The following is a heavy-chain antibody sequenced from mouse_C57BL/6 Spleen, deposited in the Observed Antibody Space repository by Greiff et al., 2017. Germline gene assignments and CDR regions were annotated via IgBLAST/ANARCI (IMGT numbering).Heavy chain of an antibody. CDR1: GFTFSDYG. J-gene: IGHJ3*01. CDR2: ISSGSSTI. D-gene: IGHD3-2*02. Sequence: EVHLVESGGGLVKPGGSLKLSCAASGFTFSDYGMHWVRQAPEKGLEWVAYISSGSSTIYYADTVKGRFTISRDNAKNTLFLQMTSLRSEDTAMYYCARGAAQNWFAYWGQGTLVTVSA. CDR3: ARGAAQNWFAY. V-gene: IGHV5-17*01.